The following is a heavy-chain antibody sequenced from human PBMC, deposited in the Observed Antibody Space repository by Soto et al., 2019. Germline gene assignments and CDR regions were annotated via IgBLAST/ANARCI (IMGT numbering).Heavy chain of an antibody. CDR1: GGSISSGGYY. J-gene: IGHJ4*02. CDR3: ARGVIH. V-gene: IGHV4-31*03. D-gene: IGHD2-21*01. Sequence: QVQLQESGPGLVKPSQTLSLTCTVSGGSISSGGYYWSWIRPNPGKGLEWIGYIYYSGSTYYNPSLKYRVTISVDTSMHQFSLKRSSVTAADTAVYYCARGVIHWGQGPLVTVSS. CDR2: IYYSGST.